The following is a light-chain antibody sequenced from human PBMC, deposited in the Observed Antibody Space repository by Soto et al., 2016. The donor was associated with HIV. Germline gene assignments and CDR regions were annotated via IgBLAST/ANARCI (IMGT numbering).Light chain of an antibody. CDR1: KLGDKY. J-gene: IGLJ2*01. CDR2: QHT. V-gene: IGLV3-1*01. Sequence: SYELTQPPSVSVSPGQTASITCSGDKLGDKYASWYQQKPGQSLVLVIYQHTKRPSGIPERFSGSNSGNTATLTISGTQAMDEADYYCQAWDSSTVVFGGGTKLTVL. CDR3: QAWDSSTVV.